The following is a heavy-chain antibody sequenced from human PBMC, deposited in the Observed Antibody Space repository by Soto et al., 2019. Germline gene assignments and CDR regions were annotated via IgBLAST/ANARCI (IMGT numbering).Heavy chain of an antibody. D-gene: IGHD2-21*01. V-gene: IGHV3-53*01. CDR2: IYSGGNP. Sequence: EERLVQSGGGLVQTGGSLRLSCAASGFSVGGNYMSWVRQAPGKGLELVSLIYSGGNPFYADSMKGRLTLTRDNSNNMFNLQMDSLRADDTAVYYCARVPNSDCRCQGTLVIVYS. J-gene: IGHJ4*02. CDR1: GFSVGGNY. CDR3: ARVPNSDC.